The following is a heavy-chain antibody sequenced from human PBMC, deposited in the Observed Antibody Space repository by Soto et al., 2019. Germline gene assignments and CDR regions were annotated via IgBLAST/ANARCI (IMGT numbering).Heavy chain of an antibody. CDR2: ISGSGGST. V-gene: IGHV3-23*01. J-gene: IGHJ5*02. CDR3: AKDRYYDFWSGYYNWFDP. Sequence: GKGLEWVSAISGSGGSTYYADSVKGRFTISRDNSKNTLYLQMNSLRAEDTAVYYCAKDRYYDFWSGYYNWFDPWGQGTLVTVSS. D-gene: IGHD3-3*01.